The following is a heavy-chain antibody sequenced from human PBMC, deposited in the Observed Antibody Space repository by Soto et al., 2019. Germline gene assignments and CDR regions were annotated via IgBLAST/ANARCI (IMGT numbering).Heavy chain of an antibody. CDR2: IKSKTDGGTT. CDR1: GFTFSNAW. V-gene: IGHV3-15*01. J-gene: IGHJ4*02. CDR3: TTDPLVLWFGGSVY. D-gene: IGHD3-10*01. Sequence: GGSLRLSCAASGFTFSNAWMSWVRQAPGKGLEWVGRIKSKTDGGTTDYAAPVKGRFTISRDDSKNTLYLQMNSLKTEDTAVYYCTTDPLVLWFGGSVYWGQGTLVTVSS.